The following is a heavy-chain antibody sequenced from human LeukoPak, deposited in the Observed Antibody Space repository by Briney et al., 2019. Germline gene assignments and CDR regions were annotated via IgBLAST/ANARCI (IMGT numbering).Heavy chain of an antibody. CDR3: ARGYGSSRGWY. CDR1: GFTFSSYW. V-gene: IGHV3-74*01. CDR2: INSDGSST. Sequence: GGSLRLSCAASGFTFSSYWMHWVRQAPGKGLVWVSRINSDGSSTSYADSVKGRFTISRGNAKNTLYLQMNSLRAEDTAVYYCARGYGSSRGWYWGQGTLVTVSS. J-gene: IGHJ4*02. D-gene: IGHD6-6*01.